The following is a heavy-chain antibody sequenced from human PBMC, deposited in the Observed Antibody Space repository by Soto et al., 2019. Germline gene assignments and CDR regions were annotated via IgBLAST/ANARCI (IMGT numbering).Heavy chain of an antibody. CDR3: ATDYDVVAAFLPCIDY. Sequence: GGSLRLSCAAFGFTFSSYGMHWVRQAPGKGLEWVAAISNGGSNKYYADSVKGRFTISRDNAKNTLYLQMNSLRAEDTAVYYCATDYDVVAAFLPCIDYWGQGTLVTVSS. V-gene: IGHV3-30*02. CDR1: GFTFSSYG. CDR2: ISNGGSNK. J-gene: IGHJ4*02. D-gene: IGHD3-16*01.